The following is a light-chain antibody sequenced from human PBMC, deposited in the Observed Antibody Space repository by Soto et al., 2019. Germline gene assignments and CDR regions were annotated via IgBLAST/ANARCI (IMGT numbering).Light chain of an antibody. CDR3: GTWDDSLDALV. V-gene: IGLV1-51*01. Sequence: QSVLTQPPSVSAAPGQTVTISCSGSSSNIGSYYVSWYQQFPGTAPKLLIYDNAKRPSGISDRFSGSKSGTSATLGITGLQTGDEADYYCGTWDDSLDALVFGGGTKVTVL. J-gene: IGLJ3*02. CDR2: DNA. CDR1: SSNIGSYY.